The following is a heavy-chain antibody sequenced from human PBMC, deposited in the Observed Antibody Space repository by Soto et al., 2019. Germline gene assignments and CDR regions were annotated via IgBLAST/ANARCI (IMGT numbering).Heavy chain of an antibody. D-gene: IGHD3-16*01. V-gene: IGHV3-21*01. Sequence: GGSLRLSCAASGFVFSDFQFNWVRQAPGGGLEWLSSITGTSAFTEYAESIEGRFTISRDNPNKLLFLHMDNLRPEDTAVYYCARDNLAFQGAFDLWGQGTLVTVSS. CDR2: ITGTSAFT. CDR1: GFVFSDFQ. CDR3: ARDNLAFQGAFDL. J-gene: IGHJ4*02.